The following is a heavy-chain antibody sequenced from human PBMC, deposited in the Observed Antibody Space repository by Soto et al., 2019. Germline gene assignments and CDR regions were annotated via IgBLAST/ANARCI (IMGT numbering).Heavy chain of an antibody. CDR1: DGSINSYY. CDR2: IHYRGSN. Sequence: PSETLSLTCTVSDGSINSYYWSWIRQPPGKGLEWIGYIHYRGSNNYNPSLKSRVTISLDTSKNEFSLKLSFVTAADTAVYYCASTRSGAYCSGGSCYSNVYYFDYWGQGTLVTVSS. J-gene: IGHJ4*02. D-gene: IGHD2-15*01. V-gene: IGHV4-59*01. CDR3: ASTRSGAYCSGGSCYSNVYYFDY.